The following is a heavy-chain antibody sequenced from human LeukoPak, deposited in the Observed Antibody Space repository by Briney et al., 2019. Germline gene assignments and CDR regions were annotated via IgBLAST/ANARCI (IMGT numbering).Heavy chain of an antibody. CDR2: IWYDGSNE. V-gene: IGHV3-33*06. CDR1: GFSFSSYG. J-gene: IGHJ5*02. D-gene: IGHD1-14*01. CDR3: AKDSGNRDNWFDP. Sequence: GGSLRLSCAVSGFSFSSYGMHWVRQAPGKGLEWVAVIWYDGSNENYADSVKGRCTISRDNSKNTLYLQMNSLRAEDTAVYYCAKDSGNRDNWFDPWGQGTLVTISS.